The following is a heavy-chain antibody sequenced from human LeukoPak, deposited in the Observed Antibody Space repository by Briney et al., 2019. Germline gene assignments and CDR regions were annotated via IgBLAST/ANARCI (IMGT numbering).Heavy chain of an antibody. CDR1: GFTFSSYA. CDR2: IKQDGSEK. V-gene: IGHV3-7*01. J-gene: IGHJ6*02. D-gene: IGHD3-3*01. Sequence: GGSLRLSCAASGFTFSSYAMSWVRQAPGKGLEWVSNIKQDGSEKYYVDSVKGRFTISRDNAKNSLYLQMNSLRAEDTAVYYCARDRREDYYDFWSGYYPYYYGMDVWGQGTTVTVSS. CDR3: ARDRREDYYDFWSGYYPYYYGMDV.